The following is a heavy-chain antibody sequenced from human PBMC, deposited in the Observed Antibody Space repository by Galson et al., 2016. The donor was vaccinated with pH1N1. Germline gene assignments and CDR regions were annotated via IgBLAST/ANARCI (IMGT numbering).Heavy chain of an antibody. CDR2: ISPIFGSI. D-gene: IGHD3-10*01. CDR3: ATAGPLVREILYFSYAMDV. J-gene: IGHJ6*02. V-gene: IGHV1-69*06. CDR1: GGTLSNSA. Sequence: SVKVSCKASGGTLSNSAVSWVRQAPGQGLEWMGGISPIFGSINYAQRFQGRVTITADIFADTAYVELSRLRSEDTAIYYCATAGPLVREILYFSYAMDVWGQGTTVTGSS.